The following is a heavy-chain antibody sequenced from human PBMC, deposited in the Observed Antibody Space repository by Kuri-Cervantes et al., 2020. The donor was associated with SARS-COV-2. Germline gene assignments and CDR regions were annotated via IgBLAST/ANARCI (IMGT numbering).Heavy chain of an antibody. D-gene: IGHD2-21*01. V-gene: IGHV1-2*02. CDR3: AREAEHIVVVIATPYYFDY. Sequence: ASVKVSCKASGYTFTGYYMHWVRQAPGQGLEWMGWINPNSGGTNYAQKFQGRVTMTRDTSISTAYMELSRLRSDDTAVYYCAREAEHIVVVIATPYYFDYWGQGTLVTVSS. J-gene: IGHJ4*02. CDR1: GYTFTGYY. CDR2: INPNSGGT.